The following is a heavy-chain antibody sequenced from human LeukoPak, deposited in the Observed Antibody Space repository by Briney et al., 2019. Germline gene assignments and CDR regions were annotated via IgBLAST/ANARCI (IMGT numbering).Heavy chain of an antibody. J-gene: IGHJ4*02. D-gene: IGHD3-3*01. Sequence: PGASVKVSCKASGYTFISYGISWVRQAPRQGLEWMGWISTYNGNTYYAEKLQGRVTMTTDTSTSTAYMELRGLRSDDTAVYYCARGAPVLRFLEWFNDYWGQGTLVTVSS. V-gene: IGHV1-18*01. CDR2: ISTYNGNT. CDR1: GYTFISYG. CDR3: ARGAPVLRFLEWFNDY.